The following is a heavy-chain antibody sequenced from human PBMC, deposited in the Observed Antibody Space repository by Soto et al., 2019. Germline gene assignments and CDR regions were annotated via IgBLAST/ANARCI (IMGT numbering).Heavy chain of an antibody. J-gene: IGHJ3*02. Sequence: GESLKISCRASGYSFPTYWIGWVRQMPGKGLEWMGLFNPGSSDIRYSPSFQGQVTISADKSISTAYLQWSSLKASDTAMYYCARHHVASRAAYDIWGQGTLVTVSS. CDR3: ARHHVASRAAYDI. CDR2: FNPGSSDI. D-gene: IGHD2-2*01. V-gene: IGHV5-51*01. CDR1: GYSFPTYW.